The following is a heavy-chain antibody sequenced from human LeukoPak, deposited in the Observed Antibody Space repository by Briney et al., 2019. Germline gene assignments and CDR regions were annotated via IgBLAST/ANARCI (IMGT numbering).Heavy chain of an antibody. V-gene: IGHV1-2*06. CDR3: ARDHDDILTGYYMADY. D-gene: IGHD3-9*01. CDR1: GYTFTGYY. J-gene: IGHJ4*02. Sequence: ASVKVSCKAYGYTFTGYYIHWVRQAPGQGLEWMGRIDPNSGGTNFAQKFQGRVTMTRDTSISTAYMELSRLRSDDTAVYYCARDHDDILTGYYMADYWGQGTLVTVSS. CDR2: IDPNSGGT.